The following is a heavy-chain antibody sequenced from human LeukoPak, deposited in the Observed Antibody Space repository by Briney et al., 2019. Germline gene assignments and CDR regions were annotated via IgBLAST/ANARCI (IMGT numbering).Heavy chain of an antibody. CDR2: ISNTT. V-gene: IGHV3-23*01. J-gene: IGHJ4*02. Sequence: QPGGSLRLSCAASGFTFSSYAMTWVRQAPGKGLEWVSSISNTTYYTDSVKGRFTISRDNSKNTLYLQMNSLRADDTAVYYCARVSNQIVVAGGYWGQGTLVTVSS. CDR3: ARVSNQIVVAGGY. D-gene: IGHD3-22*01. CDR1: GFTFSSYA.